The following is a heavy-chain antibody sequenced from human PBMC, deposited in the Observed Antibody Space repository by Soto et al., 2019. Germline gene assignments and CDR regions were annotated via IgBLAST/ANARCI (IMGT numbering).Heavy chain of an antibody. D-gene: IGHD3-16*01. J-gene: IGHJ4*02. V-gene: IGHV3-30*03. CDR2: ISYDGSDK. CDR1: GFPFTSYG. Sequence: QVQLVESGGGVVQPGRSLRLSCAASGFPFTSYGMHWVREGPDKGLEWVAIISYDGSDKYYADSVKGRFTISRDNSKNLLFRKMNSLRPEDTELYYCGGGQYSFAYGGQGPLVILSS. CDR3: GGGQYSFAY.